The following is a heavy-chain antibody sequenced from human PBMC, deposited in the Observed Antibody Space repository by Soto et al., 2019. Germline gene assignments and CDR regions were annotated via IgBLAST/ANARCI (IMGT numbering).Heavy chain of an antibody. V-gene: IGHV4-34*01. CDR2: INHSGST. CDR3: ASLDYDFWRGYYTL. D-gene: IGHD3-3*01. J-gene: IGHJ4*02. Sequence: SETLSLTCAVYGGSFSGYYWSWIRQPPGKGLEWIGEINHSGSTNYNPSLKSRVTISVDTSKNQFSLKLSSVTAADTAVYYCASLDYDFWRGYYTLWGQGTLVTVSS. CDR1: GGSFSGYY.